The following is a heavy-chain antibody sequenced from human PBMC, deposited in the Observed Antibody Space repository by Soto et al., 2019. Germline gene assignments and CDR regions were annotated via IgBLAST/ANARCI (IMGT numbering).Heavy chain of an antibody. J-gene: IGHJ6*02. Sequence: SETLSLTCTVSGGSISSGGYYWSWIRQRPGKGLEWIGYIYYSGSTYYNPSLKSRVTISVDTSKNQFSLKLSSVTAADTAVYYCARCGFDWLLSAAYGMDVWGQGTTVTVSS. CDR2: IYYSGST. CDR1: GGSISSGGYY. CDR3: ARCGFDWLLSAAYGMDV. D-gene: IGHD3-9*01. V-gene: IGHV4-31*03.